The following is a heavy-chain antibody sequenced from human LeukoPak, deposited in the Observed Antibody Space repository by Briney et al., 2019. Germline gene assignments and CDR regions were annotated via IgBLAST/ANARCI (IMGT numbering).Heavy chain of an antibody. Sequence: GGSLRLSCAASGFTFSSYAMSWVRQAPGKGLEWVSAISGSGGSTYYADSVKGRFTISRDNSKNALYLQMNSLRAEGTAVYYCAKDHSDSSGFREDFDYWGQGTLVTVSS. D-gene: IGHD6-19*01. CDR3: AKDHSDSSGFREDFDY. J-gene: IGHJ4*02. CDR1: GFTFSSYA. CDR2: ISGSGGST. V-gene: IGHV3-23*01.